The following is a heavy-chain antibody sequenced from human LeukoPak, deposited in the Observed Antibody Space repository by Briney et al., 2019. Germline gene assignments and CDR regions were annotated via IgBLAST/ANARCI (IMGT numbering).Heavy chain of an antibody. CDR2: ISNDGGST. D-gene: IGHD1-26*01. CDR3: ARDRVGNALDY. J-gene: IGHJ4*02. CDR1: GFSFSSYA. Sequence: SGGSLRLSCAASGFSFSSYAMHWVRQPPGKGLEFVSAISNDGGSTFYANSVKGRFTISRDNSKNTLYLQLGSLRAEDMAVYYCARDRVGNALDYWGQGTLVTVSS. V-gene: IGHV3-64*01.